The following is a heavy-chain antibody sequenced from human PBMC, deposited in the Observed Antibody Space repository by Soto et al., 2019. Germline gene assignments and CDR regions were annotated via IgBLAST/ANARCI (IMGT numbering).Heavy chain of an antibody. CDR1: GYMFNTYG. V-gene: IGHV1-18*01. CDR3: ARTYGSGDYFRPFES. J-gene: IGHJ4*02. D-gene: IGHD3-10*01. Sequence: QVQLLQSGAEVKKPGASVKVSCKASGYMFNTYGITWVRQAPGQGLEWMGWISVYNGNIDYAQKFEGRVTMTIDTSTSTAYMELKSLTSDDTAVYYCARTYGSGDYFRPFESWGQGTPVSVSS. CDR2: ISVYNGNI.